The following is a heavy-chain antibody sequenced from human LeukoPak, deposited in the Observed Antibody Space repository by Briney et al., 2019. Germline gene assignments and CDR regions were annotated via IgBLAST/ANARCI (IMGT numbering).Heavy chain of an antibody. CDR3: ARAQYSSLWGDYYYMDV. Sequence: GGSLRLSCAASEFSFSSYWMSWVRQAPGKGLEWVANIKQDGSEKYYVDSVKGRFTISRDNAKNSLYLQMNSLRAEDTAVYYCARAQYSSLWGDYYYMDVWGKGTTVTVSS. CDR2: IKQDGSEK. V-gene: IGHV3-7*04. CDR1: EFSFSSYW. D-gene: IGHD6-6*01. J-gene: IGHJ6*03.